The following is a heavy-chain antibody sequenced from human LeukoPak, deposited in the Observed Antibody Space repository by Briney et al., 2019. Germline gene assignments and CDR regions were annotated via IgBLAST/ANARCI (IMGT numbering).Heavy chain of an antibody. D-gene: IGHD6-19*01. CDR2: ISWNSGSI. J-gene: IGHJ2*01. CDR3: AKGRSVAVERYFDL. Sequence: GGSLRLSCAASGFTFDDYAMHWVRQAPGKGLEWVSGISWNSGSIGYADSVKGRFTISRDNAKNSLYLQMNSLRAEDTALYYYAKGRSVAVERYFDLWGRGTLVTVSS. CDR1: GFTFDDYA. V-gene: IGHV3-9*01.